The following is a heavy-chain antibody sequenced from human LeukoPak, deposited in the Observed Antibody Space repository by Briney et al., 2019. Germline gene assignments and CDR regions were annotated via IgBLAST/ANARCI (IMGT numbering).Heavy chain of an antibody. CDR2: INPNSGGT. V-gene: IGHV1-2*02. D-gene: IGHD5-12*01. CDR1: GYTFTGYY. Sequence: GASVKVTCKASGYTFTGYYMHWVRQAPGQGLEWMGWINPNSGGTNYAQKSQGRVTMTRNTSINTAYMELSRLRSDDTAVYYCARGLRGSPAFDYSGQGTLVTVSS. J-gene: IGHJ4*02. CDR3: ARGLRGSPAFDY.